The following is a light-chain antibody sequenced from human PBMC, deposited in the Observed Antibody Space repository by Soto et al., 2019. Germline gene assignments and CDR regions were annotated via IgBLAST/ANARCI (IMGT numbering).Light chain of an antibody. J-gene: IGLJ1*01. CDR3: TSDTSSSATV. V-gene: IGLV2-14*01. CDR1: SSDVGGYNY. Sequence: QSVLTQPASVSGSPGQSITISCTGTSSDVGGYNYVSWYQQHPGRAPKLIIYEVSNRPSGLSNRFSGSKSGNAASLTISGLDADDEADYYCTSDTSSSATVFGTGTKLTVL. CDR2: EVS.